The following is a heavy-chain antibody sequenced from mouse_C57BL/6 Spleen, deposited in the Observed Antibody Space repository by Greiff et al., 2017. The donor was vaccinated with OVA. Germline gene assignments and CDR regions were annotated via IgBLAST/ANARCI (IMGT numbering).Heavy chain of an antibody. V-gene: IGHV5-9-1*02. CDR2: ISSGGDYI. CDR3: TRGGGNYAWFAY. D-gene: IGHD2-1*01. CDR1: GFTFSSYA. Sequence: EVQLKESGEGLVKPGGSLKLSCAASGFTFSSYAMSWVRQTPEKRLEWVAYISSGGDYIYYADTVKGRFTISRDNARNTLYLQMSSLKSEDTAMYYCTRGGGNYAWFAYWGQGTLVTVSA. J-gene: IGHJ3*01.